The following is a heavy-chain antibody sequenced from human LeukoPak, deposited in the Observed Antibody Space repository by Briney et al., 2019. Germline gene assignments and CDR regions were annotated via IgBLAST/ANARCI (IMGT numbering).Heavy chain of an antibody. CDR3: AKDRYYYDSSIVLYYFDY. J-gene: IGHJ4*02. CDR1: GFTFSSYE. CDR2: ISRSSSTT. Sequence: GGSLRLSCAASGFTFSSYEMNWVRQAPGKGLEWVSYISRSSSTTYYADSVKGRFTLSRDNSKNTLYLQMNSLRAEDTAVYYCAKDRYYYDSSIVLYYFDYWGQGTLVTVSS. D-gene: IGHD3-22*01. V-gene: IGHV3-48*03.